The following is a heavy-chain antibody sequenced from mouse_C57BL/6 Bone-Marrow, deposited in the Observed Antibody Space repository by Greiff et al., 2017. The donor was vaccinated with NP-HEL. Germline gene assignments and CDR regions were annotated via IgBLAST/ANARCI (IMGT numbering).Heavy chain of an antibody. V-gene: IGHV5-6*01. CDR2: ISSGGSYT. CDR1: GFTFSSYG. Sequence: EVKVVESGGDLVKPGGSLKLSCAASGFTFSSYGMSWVRQTPDKRLEWVATISSGGSYTYYPDSVKGRFTISRDNAKNTLYLQMSSLKSEDTAMYYCSRHGPYWYFDVWGTGTTVTVSS. D-gene: IGHD1-1*01. CDR3: SRHGPYWYFDV. J-gene: IGHJ1*03.